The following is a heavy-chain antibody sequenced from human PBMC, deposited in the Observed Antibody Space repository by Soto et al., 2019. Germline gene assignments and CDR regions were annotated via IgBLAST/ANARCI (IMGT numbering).Heavy chain of an antibody. V-gene: IGHV5-10-1*01. J-gene: IGHJ6*02. Sequence: GGSLKISCKGSGYSFTSYWISWVRQMPGKGLEWMGRIDPSDSYTNYSPSFQGHVTISADKSISTAYLQWSSLKASDTAMYYCARRLLGYCSGGSCESSYYYYGMDVWGQGTTVTVSS. CDR1: GYSFTSYW. D-gene: IGHD2-15*01. CDR3: ARRLLGYCSGGSCESSYYYYGMDV. CDR2: IDPSDSYT.